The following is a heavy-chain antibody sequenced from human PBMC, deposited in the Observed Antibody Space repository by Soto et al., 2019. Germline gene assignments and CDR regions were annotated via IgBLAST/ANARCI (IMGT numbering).Heavy chain of an antibody. Sequence: EVQLLESGGGLVQPGGSLRLSCAASGFTFNNYAMTWVRQAPGKGLEWVPAISGGGDTTSYADSVKGRFTVSRDVSKNTLYLQMSSLRAEDTALYYCAKGRGGSGSLTPRVDFWGQGTLVTVSS. CDR2: ISGGGDTT. CDR3: AKGRGGSGSLTPRVDF. V-gene: IGHV3-23*01. CDR1: GFTFNNYA. J-gene: IGHJ4*02. D-gene: IGHD3-10*01.